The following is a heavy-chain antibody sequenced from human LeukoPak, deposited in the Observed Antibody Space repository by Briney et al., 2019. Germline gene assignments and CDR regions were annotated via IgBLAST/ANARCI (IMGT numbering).Heavy chain of an antibody. J-gene: IGHJ5*02. CDR3: AGDLFMNWFDA. CDR2: AYYSGTA. CDR1: GDSISTYS. Sequence: SETLSLTCSVSGDSISTYSWSWIRQSPGKGLEWIGYAYYSGTANYNPSLKGRVTMSVDTSKNQSSLKMTSVTAADTAVYFCAGDLFMNWFDAWGQGTLVIVSS. D-gene: IGHD3-16*01. V-gene: IGHV4-59*01.